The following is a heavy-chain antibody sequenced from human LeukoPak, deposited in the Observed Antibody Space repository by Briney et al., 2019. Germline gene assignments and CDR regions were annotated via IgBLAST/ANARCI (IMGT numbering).Heavy chain of an antibody. J-gene: IGHJ3*02. V-gene: IGHV1-69*02. CDR1: GGTFSSYT. CDR2: IIPILGIA. CDR3: ASRITEYCGSTSCYIGAFDI. D-gene: IGHD2-2*02. Sequence: SVKVSCKASGGTFSSYTISWVRQAPGQGLEWMGRIIPILGIANYAQKFQGRVTITADKSTSTAYMELSSLRSEDTAVYYCASRITEYCGSTSCYIGAFDIWGQGTMVTVSS.